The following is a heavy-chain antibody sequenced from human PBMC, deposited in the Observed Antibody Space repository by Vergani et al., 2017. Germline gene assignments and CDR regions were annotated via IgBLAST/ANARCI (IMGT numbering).Heavy chain of an antibody. CDR1: GFSFGDYA. Sequence: VQLVESGGGLVPPGRSLRLSCAASGFSFGDYAMTWVRQAPGKGLEWVAVIWYDGSNKYYADSVKGRFTISRDNSKNTLYLQMNSLRAEDTAVYYCARGPLGDYVWGSYRFSHFDYWGQGTLVTVSS. V-gene: IGHV3-33*01. CDR2: IWYDGSNK. J-gene: IGHJ4*02. CDR3: ARGPLGDYVWGSYRFSHFDY. D-gene: IGHD3-16*02.